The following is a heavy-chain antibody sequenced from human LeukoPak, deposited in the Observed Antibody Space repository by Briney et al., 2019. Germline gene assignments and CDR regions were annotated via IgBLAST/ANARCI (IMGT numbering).Heavy chain of an antibody. D-gene: IGHD3-10*01. V-gene: IGHV3-30*09. Sequence: GRSLRLSCAASGFTFSSYAMHWVRQAPGKGLEWVAVISYDGSNKYYADSVKGRFAISRVNSKNTVYLQMNSLKAEDTAVYYCARVHYYGSGSYYDMRGPGTLVTVSS. CDR2: ISYDGSNK. CDR3: ARVHYYGSGSYYDM. CDR1: GFTFSSYA. J-gene: IGHJ4*02.